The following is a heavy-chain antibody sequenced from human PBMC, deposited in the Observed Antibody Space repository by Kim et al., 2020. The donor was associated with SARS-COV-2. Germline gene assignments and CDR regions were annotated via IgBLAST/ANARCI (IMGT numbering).Heavy chain of an antibody. J-gene: IGHJ4*02. CDR2: IYHSGST. CDR1: GGSISSSNW. D-gene: IGHD3-9*01. V-gene: IGHV4-4*02. Sequence: SETLSLTCAVSGGSISSSNWWSWVRQPPGKGLEWIGEIYHSGSTNYNPSLKSRVTISVDKSKNQFSLKLSSVTAADTAVYYCARVPLTGYYNVAYWGQGTLVTVSS. CDR3: ARVPLTGYYNVAY.